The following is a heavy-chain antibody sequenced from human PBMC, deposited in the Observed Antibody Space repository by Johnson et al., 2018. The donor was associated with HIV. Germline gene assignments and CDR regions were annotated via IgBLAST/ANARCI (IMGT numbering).Heavy chain of an antibody. D-gene: IGHD1-26*01. Sequence: QVQVVESGGGVVQPGRSLRLSCAGSGFTFSSFAIHWVRQAPGKGLEWVAVVADDGSNKDYADSVKGRFTISRDNAKNSLSLQMNSLGAEDTAVYSCARASYSGGGSYSWGQGTMVTVSS. CDR1: GFTFSSFA. J-gene: IGHJ3*01. CDR3: ARASYSGGGSYS. CDR2: VADDGSNK. V-gene: IGHV3-30*04.